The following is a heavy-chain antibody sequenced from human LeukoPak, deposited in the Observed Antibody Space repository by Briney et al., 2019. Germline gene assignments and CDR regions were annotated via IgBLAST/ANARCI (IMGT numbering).Heavy chain of an antibody. D-gene: IGHD3-10*01. CDR3: AKAPPSYYGSGSYYYFDY. CDR2: ISGSGGST. J-gene: IGHJ4*02. CDR1: GFTFSSYA. V-gene: IGHV3-23*01. Sequence: GGSLRLSCAASGFTFSSYAMSWVRQAPGKGLEWVSAISGSGGSTYYADSVKGRFTISRDNSKNTLYLQTNSLRAEDTAVHYCAKAPPSYYGSGSYYYFDYWGQGTLVTVSS.